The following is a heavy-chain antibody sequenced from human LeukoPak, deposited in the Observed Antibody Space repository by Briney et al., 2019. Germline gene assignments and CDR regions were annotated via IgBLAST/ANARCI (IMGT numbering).Heavy chain of an antibody. Sequence: GGSLRLSCAASGFTFSSYEMNWVRQAPGKGLEWVSYISSSGSTIYCADSVKGRFTISRDNAKNSLYLQMNSLRAEDTAVYYCARAPSSRDPYYYMDVWGKGTTVTVSS. D-gene: IGHD6-13*01. J-gene: IGHJ6*03. V-gene: IGHV3-48*03. CDR1: GFTFSSYE. CDR2: ISSSGSTI. CDR3: ARAPSSRDPYYYMDV.